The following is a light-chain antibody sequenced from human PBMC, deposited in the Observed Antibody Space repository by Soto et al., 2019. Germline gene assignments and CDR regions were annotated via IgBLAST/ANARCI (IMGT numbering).Light chain of an antibody. Sequence: QSALTQPASVSGSPGQSITISCTGTSRDVGGYNYVSWYQQHPGKAPKLMIYDVSNRPSGVSNRFSGSKSGNTASLTISGLQAEDEADYYCSSYTSSSTLEGVFGGGTKLT. CDR1: SRDVGGYNY. V-gene: IGLV2-14*01. CDR3: SSYTSSSTLEGV. CDR2: DVS. J-gene: IGLJ2*01.